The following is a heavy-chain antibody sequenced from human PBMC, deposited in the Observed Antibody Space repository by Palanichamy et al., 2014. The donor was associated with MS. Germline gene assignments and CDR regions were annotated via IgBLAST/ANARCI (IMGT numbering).Heavy chain of an antibody. D-gene: IGHD6-6*01. CDR3: ATEYRTSPRSYWYFDL. V-gene: IGHV3-7*03. CDR2: IKQDGGEK. J-gene: IGHJ2*01. Sequence: EVQLVESGGGLAQPGGSLRLSCAASGFSFSNYWMSWVRQAPGRRLEWVANIKQDGGEKSYVDSVKGRFTISRDNAKNSLYLNMYSLRVEDTAVYYCATEYRTSPRSYWYFDLWGRGTLVTVSS. CDR1: GFSFSNYW.